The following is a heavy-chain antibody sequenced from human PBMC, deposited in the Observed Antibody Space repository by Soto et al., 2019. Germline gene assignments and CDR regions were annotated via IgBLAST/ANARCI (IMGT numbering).Heavy chain of an antibody. CDR3: ARVIAVAHAFDI. J-gene: IGHJ3*02. CDR1: GGTFSSYA. D-gene: IGHD6-19*01. V-gene: IGHV1-69*06. Sequence: SVKVSCKASGGTFSSYAISWVRQAPGQGLEWMGGIIPIFGTANYAQKFQGRVTITADKSTSTAYLELSSLRSEDTAVYYCARVIAVAHAFDIWGQGTMVTVSS. CDR2: IIPIFGTA.